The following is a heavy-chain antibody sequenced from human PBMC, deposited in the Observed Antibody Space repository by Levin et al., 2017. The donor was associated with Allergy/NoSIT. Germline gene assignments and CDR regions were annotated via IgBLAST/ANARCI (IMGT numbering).Heavy chain of an antibody. J-gene: IGHJ6*03. CDR3: ARDSVWFGESYYYYYMDV. Sequence: SCTVSGGSISSYYWSWIRQPPGKGLEWIGYIYYSGSTNYNPSLKSRVTISVDTSKNQFSLKLSSVTAADTAVYYCARDSVWFGESYYYYYMDVWGKGTTVTVSS. CDR2: IYYSGST. V-gene: IGHV4-59*01. D-gene: IGHD3-10*01. CDR1: GGSISSYY.